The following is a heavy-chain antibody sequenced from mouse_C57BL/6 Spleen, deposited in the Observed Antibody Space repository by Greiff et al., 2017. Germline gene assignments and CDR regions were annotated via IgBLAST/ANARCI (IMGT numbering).Heavy chain of an antibody. Sequence: VQLVESGPELVKPGASVKISCKASGYAFSSSWMNWVKQRPGKGLEWIGRIYPGDGDTNYNGKFKGKATLTADKSSSTAYMQLSSLTSEDSAVYFCARYPHYYGSSYFDYWGQGTTLTVSS. CDR1: GYAFSSSW. CDR2: IYPGDGDT. CDR3: ARYPHYYGSSYFDY. V-gene: IGHV1-82*01. J-gene: IGHJ2*01. D-gene: IGHD1-1*01.